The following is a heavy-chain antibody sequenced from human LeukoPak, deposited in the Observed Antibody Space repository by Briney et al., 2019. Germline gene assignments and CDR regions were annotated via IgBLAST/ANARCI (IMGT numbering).Heavy chain of an antibody. Sequence: GASVKVSCKASGYTFTSYGISWVRQAPGQGLEWMGWISAYNGNTNYAQKLQGRVTITRDTSASTAYMELSSLRSEDTAVYYCARDDGLNEGFDYWGQGTLVTVSS. CDR3: ARDDGLNEGFDY. V-gene: IGHV1-18*01. CDR2: ISAYNGNT. D-gene: IGHD5-24*01. CDR1: GYTFTSYG. J-gene: IGHJ4*02.